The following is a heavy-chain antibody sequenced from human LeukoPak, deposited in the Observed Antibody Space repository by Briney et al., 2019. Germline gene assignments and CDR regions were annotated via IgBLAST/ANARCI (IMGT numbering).Heavy chain of an antibody. CDR3: TTLGYSYATY. J-gene: IGHJ4*02. CDR2: IKSKTDGGTT. D-gene: IGHD5-18*01. V-gene: IGHV3-15*01. Sequence: GESLRLSCAASGLTFNNAWMSWVRQAPGKGLQWVGRIKSKTDGGTTDYAAPVKGRFTISTDDSKTTLYLQMNSLKTEDTAVYYCTTLGYSYATYWGQGTLVTVSS. CDR1: GLTFNNAW.